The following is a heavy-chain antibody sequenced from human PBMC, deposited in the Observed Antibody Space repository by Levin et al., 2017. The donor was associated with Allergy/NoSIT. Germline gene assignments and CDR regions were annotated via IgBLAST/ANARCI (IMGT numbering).Heavy chain of an antibody. CDR1: GFTFSTYG. CDR3: AKDRPPGYSGYNGFDY. V-gene: IGHV3-30*18. CDR2: ISYDGSNK. Sequence: GESLKISCAASGFTFSTYGMHWVRQAPGKGLEWVAIISYDGSNKYYADSVKGRFTISRDNSKNTLYLQMNSLRAEDTAVYYCAKDRPPGYSGYNGFDYWGQGTLVTVSS. D-gene: IGHD5-12*01. J-gene: IGHJ4*02.